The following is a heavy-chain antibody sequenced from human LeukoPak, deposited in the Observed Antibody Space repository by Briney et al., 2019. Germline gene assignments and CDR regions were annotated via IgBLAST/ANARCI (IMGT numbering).Heavy chain of an antibody. CDR2: INSDGSST. D-gene: IGHD6-13*01. CDR1: GFTFSNAW. CDR3: ARDLSLDHKTPSAATGIAAAGNYYYYGMDV. J-gene: IGHJ6*02. Sequence: PGGSLRLSCAASGFTFSNAWMSWVRQAPGKGLVWVSRINSDGSSTSYADSVKGRFTISRDNAKNTLYLQMNSLRAEDTAVYYCARDLSLDHKTPSAATGIAAAGNYYYYGMDVWGQGTTVTVSS. V-gene: IGHV3-74*01.